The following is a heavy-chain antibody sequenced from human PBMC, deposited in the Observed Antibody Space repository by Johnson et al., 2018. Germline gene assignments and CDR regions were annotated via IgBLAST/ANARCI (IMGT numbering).Heavy chain of an antibody. CDR3: ARRDTYYYDSSGYYDAFDI. V-gene: IGHV4-34*01. CDR2: INHSGSP. D-gene: IGHD3-22*01. J-gene: IGHJ3*02. CDR1: GRYFSGYY. Sequence: QVHLQQWGAGLLKPSETLSLTCAVYGRYFSGYYWSWIRQPQGKGLEWIEEINHSGSPNYNPSLKSRVTITVDTSQNHFPRKLRSVTAADTAVYSCARRDTYYYDSSGYYDAFDIWCQGTMVTVSS.